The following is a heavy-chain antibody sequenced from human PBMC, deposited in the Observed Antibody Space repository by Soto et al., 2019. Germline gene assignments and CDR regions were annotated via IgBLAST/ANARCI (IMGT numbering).Heavy chain of an antibody. CDR2: ISAYNGNT. CDR1: GYTFTSYG. V-gene: IGHV1-18*01. D-gene: IGHD2-15*01. CDR3: ARVQLRYCSGGSCYSLSDY. Sequence: QVQLVQSGAEVKKPGASVKVSCKASGYTFTSYGISWVRQAPGQGLEWMGWISAYNGNTNYAQKLQGRGTRTTDTSTSTAYMELRSLRSDDTAVYYCARVQLRYCSGGSCYSLSDYWGQGTLVTVSS. J-gene: IGHJ4*02.